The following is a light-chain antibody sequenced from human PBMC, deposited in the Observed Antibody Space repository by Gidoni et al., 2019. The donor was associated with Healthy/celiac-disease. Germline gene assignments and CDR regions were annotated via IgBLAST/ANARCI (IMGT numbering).Light chain of an antibody. CDR1: QSVSSY. Sequence: EIVLTQAPATLSLSPGERATISCRASQSVSSYLAWYQQKPGQAPRLLSYDASNRATGIPARFSGSGSGTDFTLTISSLEPEDFAGYYCQQRSNWLTFGGGTKVEIK. J-gene: IGKJ4*01. V-gene: IGKV3-11*01. CDR3: QQRSNWLT. CDR2: DAS.